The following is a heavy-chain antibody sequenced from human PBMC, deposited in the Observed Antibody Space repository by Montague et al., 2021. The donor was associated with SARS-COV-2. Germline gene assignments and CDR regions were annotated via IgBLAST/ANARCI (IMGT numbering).Heavy chain of an antibody. V-gene: IGHV2-5*01. J-gene: IGHJ4*02. CDR2: IYSNDEK. CDR1: GFSLSTPNVG. CDR3: AHLIRYYDIFTGIPFDY. D-gene: IGHD3-9*01. Sequence: PALVKPTQTLTLTCTFSGFSLSTPNVGVGWIRQPPGKALAWVAVIYSNDEKRYSPSLRNRLTITKDTAKNQVVLSLTYVDPVDTATYYCAHLIRYYDIFTGIPFDYWGQGSQVTVSS.